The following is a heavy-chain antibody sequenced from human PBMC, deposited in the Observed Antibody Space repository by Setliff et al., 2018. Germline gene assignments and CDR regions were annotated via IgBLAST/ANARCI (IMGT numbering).Heavy chain of an antibody. CDR1: GGSISSGSYY. CDR2: IYYIGST. CDR3: ARGTTNLNYYYYMDV. J-gene: IGHJ6*03. D-gene: IGHD4-4*01. V-gene: IGHV4-31*03. Sequence: PSETLSLTCTVSGGSISSGSYYWTWIRQHPGKGLEWIGCIYYIGSTYYNPSLKSRVTISVDTSQNQFSLRLSSVTAADTAVYYCARGTTNLNYYYYMDVWGKGATVTVSS.